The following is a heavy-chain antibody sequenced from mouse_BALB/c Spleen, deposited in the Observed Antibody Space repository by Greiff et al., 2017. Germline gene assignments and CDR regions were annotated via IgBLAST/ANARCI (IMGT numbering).Heavy chain of an antibody. Sequence: EVQLVESGGDLVKPGGSLKLSCAASGFTFSSYGMSWVRQTPDKRLEWVATISSGGSYTYYPDSVKGRFTISRDNAKNTLYLQMSSLKSEDTAMYYCASLGSSYSYWYFDVWGAGTTVTVAS. D-gene: IGHD1-1*01. J-gene: IGHJ1*01. V-gene: IGHV5-6*01. CDR1: GFTFSSYG. CDR2: ISSGGSYT. CDR3: ASLGSSYSYWYFDV.